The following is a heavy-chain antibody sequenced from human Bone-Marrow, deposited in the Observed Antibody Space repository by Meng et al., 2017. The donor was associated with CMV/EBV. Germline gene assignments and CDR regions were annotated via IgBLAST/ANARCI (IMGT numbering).Heavy chain of an antibody. V-gene: IGHV1-69*05. Sequence: KISCAASGFTFSSYAISWVRQAPGQGLEWMGGIIPIFGTANYAQKFQGRVTITTDESTSTAYMELSSLRSEDTAVYYCARVISSEVRGGMGYYYYGMDVWGQGTTVTVSS. J-gene: IGHJ6*02. CDR3: ARVISSEVRGGMGYYYYGMDV. CDR1: GFTFSSYA. CDR2: IIPIFGTA. D-gene: IGHD6-25*01.